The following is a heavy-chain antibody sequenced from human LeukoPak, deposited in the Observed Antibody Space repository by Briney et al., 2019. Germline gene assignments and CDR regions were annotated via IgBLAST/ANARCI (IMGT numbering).Heavy chain of an antibody. V-gene: IGHV4-34*01. Sequence: SETLSLTCAVSGGSFSGYYWSWIRQPPGKGLEWIGEINHSGSTNYNPSLKSRVTISVDTSKNQFPLKLSSVTAADTAVYYCARGVVIAAAWGYYFDYWGQGTLVTVSS. CDR1: GGSFSGYY. J-gene: IGHJ4*02. CDR2: INHSGST. D-gene: IGHD6-13*01. CDR3: ARGVVIAAAWGYYFDY.